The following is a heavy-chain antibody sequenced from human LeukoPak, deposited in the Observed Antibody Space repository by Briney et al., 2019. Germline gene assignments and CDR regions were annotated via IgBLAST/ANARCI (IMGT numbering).Heavy chain of an antibody. CDR3: ARHVAAAATEAKMADY. Sequence: GESLKISCKGFGYSFPSYWIGWVRQMPGKGLEWMGTIYPGDSGTRYSPSFQGQVTISADKSISTAYLQWSSLKASDTAMYYCARHVAAAATEAKMADYWGQGTLVTVSS. CDR1: GYSFPSYW. D-gene: IGHD6-13*01. V-gene: IGHV5-51*01. J-gene: IGHJ4*02. CDR2: IYPGDSGT.